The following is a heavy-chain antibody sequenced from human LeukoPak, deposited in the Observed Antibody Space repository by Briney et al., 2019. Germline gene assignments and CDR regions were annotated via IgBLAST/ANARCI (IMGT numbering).Heavy chain of an antibody. Sequence: GGSLRLSCAASGFSFSSHWMSWVRQAPGKGLEWVANINQDGSEKNNVDSVKGRFTISRDNAKNSLYLQMNSLRAEDTAVYYCARSSTPSLWFGDLYPRAPVMDVWGKGTTVTVSS. D-gene: IGHD3-10*01. J-gene: IGHJ6*03. CDR3: ARSSTPSLWFGDLYPRAPVMDV. V-gene: IGHV3-7*03. CDR2: INQDGSEK. CDR1: GFSFSSHW.